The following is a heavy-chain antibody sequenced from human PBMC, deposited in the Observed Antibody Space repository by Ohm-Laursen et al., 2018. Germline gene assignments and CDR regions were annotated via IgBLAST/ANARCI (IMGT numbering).Heavy chain of an antibody. Sequence: SLRLSCAASGFTFSSYAMSWVRQAPGKGLEWVSAISGSGGSTYYADSVKGRFTISRDNSKNTLYLQMNSLRAEDTAVYYCAKQQLSTNIMNWIDPWGQGTLVTVSS. D-gene: IGHD6-13*01. CDR1: GFTFSSYA. CDR3: AKQQLSTNIMNWIDP. CDR2: ISGSGGST. J-gene: IGHJ5*02. V-gene: IGHV3-23*01.